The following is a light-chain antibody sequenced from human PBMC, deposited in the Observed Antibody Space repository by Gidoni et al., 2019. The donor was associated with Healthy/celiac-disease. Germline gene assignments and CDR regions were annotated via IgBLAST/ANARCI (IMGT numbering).Light chain of an antibody. CDR2: GAS. CDR3: QQYGSSPPKMYT. V-gene: IGKV3-20*01. J-gene: IGKJ2*01. Sequence: EIVLTQSPGTLSLSPGERATLSCRASQSVSSSYLAWYQQKPGQAPRLLISGASSRATGIPDRFSGSGSGTDFTLTISRLEPEDFAVYYCQQYGSSPPKMYTFGQGTKLEIK. CDR1: QSVSSSY.